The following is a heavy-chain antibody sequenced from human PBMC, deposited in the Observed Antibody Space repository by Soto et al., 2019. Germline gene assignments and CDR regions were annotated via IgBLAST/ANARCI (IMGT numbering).Heavy chain of an antibody. CDR3: AREPDYYDSSGYTYYFDY. V-gene: IGHV4-4*02. CDR2: IYHSGST. CDR1: GGSISSSNW. J-gene: IGHJ4*02. Sequence: SETLSLTCAVSGGSISSSNWRSWVRQPPGKGLEWIGEIYHSGSTNYNPSLKSRVTISVDKSKNQFSLKLSSVTAADTAVYYCAREPDYYDSSGYTYYFDYWGQGTLVTVSS. D-gene: IGHD3-22*01.